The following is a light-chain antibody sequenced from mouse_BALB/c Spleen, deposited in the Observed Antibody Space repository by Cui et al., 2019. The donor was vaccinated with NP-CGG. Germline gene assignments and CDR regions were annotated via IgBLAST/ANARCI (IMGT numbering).Light chain of an antibody. Sequence: QACVTQGFATTTSPGETVTLTCRSSIGAVTTSNYANWVQEKPDHLFTGLIGGTNNRAPGVPARFSGSLIGDKTALTITGAQTEDEAIYFCALWYSNHWVFGGGTKLTVL. CDR3: ALWYSNHWV. V-gene: IGLV1*01. J-gene: IGLJ1*01. CDR1: IGAVTTSNY. CDR2: GTN.